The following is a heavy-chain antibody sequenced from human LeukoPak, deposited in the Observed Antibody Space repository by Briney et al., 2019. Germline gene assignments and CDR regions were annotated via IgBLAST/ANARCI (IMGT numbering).Heavy chain of an antibody. CDR2: ISSSSSYI. J-gene: IGHJ4*02. D-gene: IGHD3-3*01. Sequence: PGGSLRLSCAASGFTFSSYSMNWVRQAPGKGLEWVSSISSSSSYIYYADSVKGRFTISRDNSKNTLYLQMNSLRAEDTAVYYCAKSRAQGDYDFWSGPDWGQGTLVTVPS. V-gene: IGHV3-21*04. CDR3: AKSRAQGDYDFWSGPD. CDR1: GFTFSSYS.